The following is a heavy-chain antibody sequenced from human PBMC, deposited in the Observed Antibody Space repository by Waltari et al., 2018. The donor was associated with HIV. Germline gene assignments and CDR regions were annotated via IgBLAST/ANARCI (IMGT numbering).Heavy chain of an antibody. CDR1: GGSSSNYY. CDR2: INHSGRT. V-gene: IGHV4-34*02. J-gene: IGHJ4*02. D-gene: IGHD3-10*01. CDR3: ARGQYGPGSREDY. Sequence: QVQLQQWGTGLLKPSETLSLTCAVQGGSSSNYYWSWIRQPPGKGREWIAEINHSGRTNYNPSLKGRLTISVDTSKTQFSVKLTSVTAADTAVYFCARGQYGPGSREDYCGQGTLVTVAS.